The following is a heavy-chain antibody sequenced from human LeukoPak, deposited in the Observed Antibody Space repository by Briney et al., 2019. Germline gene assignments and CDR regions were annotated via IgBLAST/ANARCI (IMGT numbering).Heavy chain of an antibody. CDR1: GGTFSSYA. D-gene: IGHD6-13*01. CDR3: ARGGIAAAGTLVLDY. V-gene: IGHV1-69*06. J-gene: IGHJ4*02. CDR2: IIPIFGTA. Sequence: ASVKVSCKASGGTFSSYAISWVRQAPGQGLEWMGGIIPIFGTANYAQKFQGRVTITADKSTSTAYMELSSLRSEDTAVYYCARGGIAAAGTLVLDYWGQGTLVTVSS.